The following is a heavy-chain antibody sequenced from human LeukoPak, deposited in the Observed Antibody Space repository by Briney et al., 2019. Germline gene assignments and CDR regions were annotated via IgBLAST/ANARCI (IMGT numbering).Heavy chain of an antibody. CDR2: ISGSGGST. D-gene: IGHD3-10*02. CDR3: AKYLFGSY. V-gene: IGHV3-23*01. J-gene: IGHJ4*02. CDR1: GFTFSAYW. Sequence: PGGSLRLSCAASGFTFSAYWMTWVRQAPGKGLEWVSAISGSGGSTYYADSVKGRLTISRDNSKNTLYLQMNSLRAEDTAVYYCAKYLFGSYWGQGTLVTVSS.